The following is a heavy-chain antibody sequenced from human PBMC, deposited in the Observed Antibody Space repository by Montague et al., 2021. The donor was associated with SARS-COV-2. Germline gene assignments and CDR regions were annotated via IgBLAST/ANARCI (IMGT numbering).Heavy chain of an antibody. CDR1: GGSISTYY. Sequence: SKTLSLTCTVSGGSISTYYWTWIRQPPGKGLEWIASISYGGSTNYNLSLRSRVTISVDTSQNQFSLSLRSVTAADTAVYYCARLWGRAARGIYFYYGMDVWGQGTTVTVSS. V-gene: IGHV4-59*08. CDR3: ARLWGRAARGIYFYYGMDV. CDR2: ISYGGST. D-gene: IGHD6-6*01. J-gene: IGHJ6*02.